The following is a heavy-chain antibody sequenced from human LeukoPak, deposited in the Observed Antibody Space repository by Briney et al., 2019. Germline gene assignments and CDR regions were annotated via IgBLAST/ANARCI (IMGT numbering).Heavy chain of an antibody. J-gene: IGHJ4*02. CDR1: GGSISSSSYY. V-gene: IGHV4-39*07. CDR3: AREKNWNHVDY. CDR2: IYYSGST. Sequence: SETLSLTCTVSGGSISSSSYYWSWIRQPPGKGLEWIGSIYYSGSTYYNPSLKSRVTISVDTSKNQFSLKLSSVTAADTAVYYCAREKNWNHVDYWGQGTLVTVSS. D-gene: IGHD1-14*01.